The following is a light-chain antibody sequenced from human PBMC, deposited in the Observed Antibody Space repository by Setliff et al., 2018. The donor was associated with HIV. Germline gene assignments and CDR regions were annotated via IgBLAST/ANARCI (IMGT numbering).Light chain of an antibody. CDR2: EGS. CDR3: SSYAGTFTRDA. CDR1: SSDVGSYNL. V-gene: IGLV2-23*01. Sequence: QSALTQPVSVSGSPGQSITISCTGTSSDVGSYNLVSWYKQHTGKVPKLMIYEGSKRPSEVSNRFSGSKSGNTASLTISGLQAEDEADSYCSSYAGTFTRDALGTGTKVTVL. J-gene: IGLJ1*01.